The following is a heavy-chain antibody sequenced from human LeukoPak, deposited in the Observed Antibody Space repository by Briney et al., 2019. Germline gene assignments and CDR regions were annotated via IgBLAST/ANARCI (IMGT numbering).Heavy chain of an antibody. CDR1: GGSVSSSSYY. J-gene: IGHJ2*01. CDR2: IYYSGST. V-gene: IGHV4-39*01. Sequence: SETLSLTCTVSGGSVSSSSYYWGWIRQPPGKGLEWIGSIYYSGSTYYNPSLKSRVTISVDTSKNQFSLKLSSVTAADTAVYYCARIAYCGGDCYPGYFDLWGRGTLVTVSS. D-gene: IGHD2-21*01. CDR3: ARIAYCGGDCYPGYFDL.